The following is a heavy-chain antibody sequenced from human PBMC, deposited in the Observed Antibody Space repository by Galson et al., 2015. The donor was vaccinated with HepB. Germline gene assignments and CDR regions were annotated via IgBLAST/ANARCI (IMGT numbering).Heavy chain of an antibody. D-gene: IGHD4-17*01. CDR1: GGTFSSYT. V-gene: IGHV1-69*02. J-gene: IGHJ4*02. CDR2: IIPILGVA. CDR3: AIKPQTTVASWD. Sequence: SVKVSCKASGGTFSSYTISWVRQAPGQGLEWMGRIIPILGVANYAQKFQGRVTITADKSTSTAYMELSSLRSEDTAVYYCAIKPQTTVASWDWGQGTLVTVSS.